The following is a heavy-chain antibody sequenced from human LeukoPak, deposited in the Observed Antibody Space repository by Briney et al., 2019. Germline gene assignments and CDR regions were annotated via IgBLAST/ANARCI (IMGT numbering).Heavy chain of an antibody. Sequence: ASLRVSCKASGYSFNGHYMYGLRQAPGQGREWRGGINTHSGAINYAQKFHGRVTLTRDTSITTAYMELGSLKSDDTAVYYCARVPTALAMVAATQGRNVWFDSWGQGTLVTVSS. CDR2: INTHSGAI. CDR1: GYSFNGHY. D-gene: IGHD2-15*01. J-gene: IGHJ5*01. CDR3: ARVPTALAMVAATQGRNVWFDS. V-gene: IGHV1-2*02.